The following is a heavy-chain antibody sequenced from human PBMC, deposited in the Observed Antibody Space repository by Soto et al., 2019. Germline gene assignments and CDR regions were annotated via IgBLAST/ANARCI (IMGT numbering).Heavy chain of an antibody. V-gene: IGHV1-18*01. CDR1: GYTFSNYG. CDR2: ISGYNGNT. Sequence: QVPLVQSGAEVKKPGASVTVSCKTSGYTFSNYGINWVRQAPGQGLEWMGWISGYNGNTNYAQTVQGRVTMTTDTSTGTVYMELRSLKSDDTAIYYCSRFIMVGGWFDPNYYHGMDVWGQGPTVTVSS. J-gene: IGHJ6*02. CDR3: SRFIMVGGWFDPNYYHGMDV. D-gene: IGHD6-19*01.